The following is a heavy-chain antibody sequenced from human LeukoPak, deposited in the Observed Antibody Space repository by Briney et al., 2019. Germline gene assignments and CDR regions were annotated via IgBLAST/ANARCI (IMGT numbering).Heavy chain of an antibody. J-gene: IGHJ3*01. CDR2: TQYSGST. CDR1: GGSISSHY. V-gene: IGHV4-59*11. Sequence: SETLSLTCTVSGGSISSHYWTWIRQPPGKGLEFIGFTQYSGSTTYNPSLRSRATIPLDMPKSQFSLRLTSASAADAALYFCARATYSFSFDVWGLGTLVTVSS. D-gene: IGHD2-21*01. CDR3: ARATYSFSFDV.